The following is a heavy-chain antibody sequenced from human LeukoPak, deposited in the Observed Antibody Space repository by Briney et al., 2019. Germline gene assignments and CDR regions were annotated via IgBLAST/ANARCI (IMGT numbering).Heavy chain of an antibody. V-gene: IGHV4-4*07. CDR1: GGSISSYY. CDR3: ARETRGTFAQQLAFDP. J-gene: IGHJ5*02. D-gene: IGHD6-13*01. CDR2: IYTSGST. Sequence: SETLSLTCTVSGGSISSYYWSWIRQPAGKGLEWIGRIYTSGSTNYNPSLKSRVTMSVDTSKNQFSLKLSSVTAADTAVYYCARETRGTFAQQLAFDPWGQGTLVTVSS.